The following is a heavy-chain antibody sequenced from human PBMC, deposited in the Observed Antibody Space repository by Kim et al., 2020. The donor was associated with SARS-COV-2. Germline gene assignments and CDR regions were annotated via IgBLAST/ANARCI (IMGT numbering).Heavy chain of an antibody. CDR1: GYTFTSYD. V-gene: IGHV1-8*01. CDR3: ARGHLKSIVVVIAPRPYYYYMDV. CDR2: MNPNSGNT. J-gene: IGHJ6*03. Sequence: ASVKVSCKASGYTFTSYDINWVRQATGQGLEWMGWMNPNSGNTGYAQKFQGRVNMTRNTSICTAYMELSSLRSEDTAVYYCARGHLKSIVVVIAPRPYYYYMDVWGEGTSVTVSS. D-gene: IGHD2-21*01.